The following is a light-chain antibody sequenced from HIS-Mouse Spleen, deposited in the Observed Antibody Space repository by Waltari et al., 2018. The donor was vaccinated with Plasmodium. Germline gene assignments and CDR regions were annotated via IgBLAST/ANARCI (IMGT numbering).Light chain of an antibody. CDR1: SHNVGGYNY. J-gene: IGLJ3*02. V-gene: IGLV2-11*01. Sequence: QSALTQPRPVSGSPGQSVTISCTGTSHNVGGYNYSSWYQQHPGKAPKLMLYDVSKRPSGVPDRFSGSKSGNTASLTISGLQAEDEADYYCCSYAGSYTWVFGGGTKLTVL. CDR3: CSYAGSYTWV. CDR2: DVS.